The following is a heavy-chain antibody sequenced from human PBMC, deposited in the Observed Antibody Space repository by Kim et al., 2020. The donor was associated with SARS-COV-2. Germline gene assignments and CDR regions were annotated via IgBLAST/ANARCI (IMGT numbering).Heavy chain of an antibody. CDR3: ARGPLTTVTTGFDY. CDR1: GGSFSGYY. Sequence: SETLSLTCAVYGGSFSGYYWSWIRQPPGKGLEWIGEINHSGSTNYNPSLKSRVTISVDTSKNQFSLKLSSVTAADTAVYYCARGPLTTVTTGFDYWGQGTLVTVSS. CDR2: INHSGST. J-gene: IGHJ4*02. D-gene: IGHD4-17*01. V-gene: IGHV4-34*01.